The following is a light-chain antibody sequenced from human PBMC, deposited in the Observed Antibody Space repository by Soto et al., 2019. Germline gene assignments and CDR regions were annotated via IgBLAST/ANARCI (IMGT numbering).Light chain of an antibody. V-gene: IGLV2-14*03. CDR2: DVS. J-gene: IGLJ1*01. Sequence: QSVLTQSASVSGSPGQSITISCTGTSSDIGDSNYVSWYQQHPGKAPKLVIYDVSNRPSGVSNRFSGSKSANTASLTISGLQAEDEADYYCSSFRSSSTSYVFGTGTNVTVL. CDR1: SSDIGDSNY. CDR3: SSFRSSSTSYV.